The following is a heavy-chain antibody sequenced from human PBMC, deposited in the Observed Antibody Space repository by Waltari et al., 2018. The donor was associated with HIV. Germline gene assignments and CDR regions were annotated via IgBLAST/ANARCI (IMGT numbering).Heavy chain of an antibody. J-gene: IGHJ4*02. CDR2: IYTSGST. D-gene: IGHD5-12*01. Sequence: QVQLQESGPGLVKPSQTLSLTCTVSGGSISSASYYWSWIRQPAGKGLEWIGRIYTSGSTNYNPSLKSRVTISVDTSKNQLSLKLSSVTAADTAVYYCARVSGGYERFDYWGQGTLVTVSS. V-gene: IGHV4-61*02. CDR1: GGSISSASYY. CDR3: ARVSGGYERFDY.